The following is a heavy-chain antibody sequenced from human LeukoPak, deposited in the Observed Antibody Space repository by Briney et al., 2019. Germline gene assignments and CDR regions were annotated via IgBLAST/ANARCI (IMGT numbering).Heavy chain of an antibody. J-gene: IGHJ4*02. CDR1: GTSFSSYY. CDR2: VNHSGYP. CDR3: ARMTTGHDF. D-gene: IGHD4-17*01. V-gene: IGHV4-34*01. Sequence: SETLSLTCAVSGTSFSSYYWSWVRQPPGKGLEWIGEVNHSGYPNDNPSLKSRVTISVDTPKNQFSLRLRSVTAADTGVYFCARMTTGHDFWGQGTLVTVSS.